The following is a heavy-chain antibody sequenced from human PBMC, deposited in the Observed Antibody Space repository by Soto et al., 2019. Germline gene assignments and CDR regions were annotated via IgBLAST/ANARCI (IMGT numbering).Heavy chain of an antibody. CDR1: GFTFSSYS. Sequence: GGSLRLSCAASGFTFSSYSVNWVRQAPGKGLEWVSSISSSSSYIYYADSVKGRFTISRDNAKNSLYLQMSSLRAEDTAVYYCARSPVAATHLYNYWGQGTPVTVSS. D-gene: IGHD2-15*01. CDR2: ISSSSSYI. V-gene: IGHV3-21*01. J-gene: IGHJ4*02. CDR3: ARSPVAATHLYNY.